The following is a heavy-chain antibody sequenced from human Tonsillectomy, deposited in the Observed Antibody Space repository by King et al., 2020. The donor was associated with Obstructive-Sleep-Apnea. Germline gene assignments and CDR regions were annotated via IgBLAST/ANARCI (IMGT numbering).Heavy chain of an antibody. J-gene: IGHJ4*02. CDR2: MNPNSGNT. CDR3: ATRRGAATSDY. V-gene: IGHV1-8*01. CDR1: GYTFTSYD. D-gene: IGHD6-25*01. Sequence: QLVQSGAEVKKPGASVKVSCKASGYTFTSYDINWVRQATGQGLEGMGWMNPNSGNTEYAQKFQGRVSMTRNASMSTAYMELSALRSEDTAVYSCATRRGAATSDYWGQGTLVTVSS.